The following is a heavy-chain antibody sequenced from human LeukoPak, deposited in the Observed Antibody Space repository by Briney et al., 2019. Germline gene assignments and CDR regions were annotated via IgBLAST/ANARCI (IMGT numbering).Heavy chain of an antibody. Sequence: GGSLRLSCAASGFTFSNYWMSWVRQAPGKGLEWVANIKQDGSEKYYVDSVKGRFTISRGNAKTSLYLQMNSLRAEDTAVYYCASGSETDYYYYGMDVWGQGTTVTVSS. CDR3: ASGSETDYYYYGMDV. V-gene: IGHV3-7*01. CDR2: IKQDGSEK. J-gene: IGHJ6*02. CDR1: GFTFSNYW. D-gene: IGHD1-14*01.